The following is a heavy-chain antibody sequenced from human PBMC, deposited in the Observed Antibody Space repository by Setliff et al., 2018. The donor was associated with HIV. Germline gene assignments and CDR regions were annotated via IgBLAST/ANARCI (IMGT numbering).Heavy chain of an antibody. CDR3: AKAPGWLFRSHY. Sequence: GGSLRLSCAASGFIFSNYRMNWVRQAPGKGLEWVSSISSSSTYTFYADSVKGRFTISRDNAKNSLYLQMNSLRAEDTAVYYCAKAPGWLFRSHYWGQGALVTVSS. D-gene: IGHD3-22*01. V-gene: IGHV3-21*01. CDR1: GFIFSNYR. CDR2: ISSSSTYT. J-gene: IGHJ4*02.